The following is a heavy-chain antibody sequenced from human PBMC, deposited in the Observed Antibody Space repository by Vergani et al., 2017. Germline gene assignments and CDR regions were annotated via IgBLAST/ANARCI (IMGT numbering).Heavy chain of an antibody. CDR2: INHSGSP. Sequence: QVQLQQWGAGLLKPSETLSLTCAVYGGSFSGYYWSWIRQPPGKGLEWIGEINHSGSPNYNTSLKSRVTISVDTSTNQFSLTLSSVTAADTAVYYCARDAAAGIDYWGQGTLVTVSS. V-gene: IGHV4-34*01. CDR3: ARDAAAGIDY. J-gene: IGHJ4*02. D-gene: IGHD6-13*01. CDR1: GGSFSGYY.